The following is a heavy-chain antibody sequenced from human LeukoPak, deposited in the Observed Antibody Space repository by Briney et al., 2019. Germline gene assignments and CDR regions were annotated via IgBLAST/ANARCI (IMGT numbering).Heavy chain of an antibody. CDR2: ISSSSYI. Sequence: PGGSLRLSCAASGLTFRSYSMNGVPEAPQKGLEWVSSISSSSYIYYADSVKGRFTISRDNAKNSLYLQMNSLRAEDTAVYYCAREAGIAAAVDYWGQGTLVTVSS. V-gene: IGHV3-21*01. J-gene: IGHJ4*02. D-gene: IGHD6-13*01. CDR3: AREAGIAAAVDY. CDR1: GLTFRSYS.